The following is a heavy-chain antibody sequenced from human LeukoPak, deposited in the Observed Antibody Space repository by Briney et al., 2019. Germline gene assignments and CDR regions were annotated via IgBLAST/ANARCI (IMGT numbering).Heavy chain of an antibody. J-gene: IGHJ3*02. CDR1: GGSISSGSYY. CDR3: ARGDFWSGYRHAFDI. Sequence: PSETLSLTCTVSGGSISSGSYYWSWIRQPAGKGLEWIGRIYTSGSTNYNPSLKSRVTISADTSKNQFSLKLSSATAADTAVYYCARGDFWSGYRHAFDIWGQGTMVTVSS. D-gene: IGHD3-3*01. CDR2: IYTSGST. V-gene: IGHV4-61*02.